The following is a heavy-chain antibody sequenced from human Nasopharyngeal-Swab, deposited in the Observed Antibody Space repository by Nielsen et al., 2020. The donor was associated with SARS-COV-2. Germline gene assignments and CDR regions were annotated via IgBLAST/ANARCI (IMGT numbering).Heavy chain of an antibody. CDR2: IIPIFGTA. J-gene: IGHJ4*02. V-gene: IGHV1-69*13. D-gene: IGHD2-2*01. CDR3: ARPAEYCSSTSCYLDY. CDR1: GYTFTGYY. Sequence: SVKVSCKASGYTFTGYYMHWVRQAPGQGLEWMGGIIPIFGTANYAQKFQGRVTITADESTSTAYMELSSLRSEDTAVYYCARPAEYCSSTSCYLDYWGQGTLVTVSS.